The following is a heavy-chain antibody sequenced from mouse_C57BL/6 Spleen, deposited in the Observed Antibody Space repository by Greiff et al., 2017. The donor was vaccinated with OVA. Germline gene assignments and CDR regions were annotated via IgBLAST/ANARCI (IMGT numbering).Heavy chain of an antibody. CDR2: ISSGSSTI. CDR1: GFTFSDYG. J-gene: IGHJ1*03. Sequence: DVMLVESGGGLVKPGGSLKLSCAASGFTFSDYGMHWVRQAPEKGLEWVAYISSGSSTIYYADTVKGRFTISRDNAKNTLFLQMTSLRSEDTAMYYCARGIYYGSYWYFDVWGTGTTVTVSS. V-gene: IGHV5-17*01. CDR3: ARGIYYGSYWYFDV. D-gene: IGHD1-1*01.